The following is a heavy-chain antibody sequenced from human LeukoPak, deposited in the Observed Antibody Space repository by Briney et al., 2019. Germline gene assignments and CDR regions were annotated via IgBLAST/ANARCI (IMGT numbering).Heavy chain of an antibody. CDR3: ARGHSSSSSFDY. CDR2: TNHSGST. Sequence: KTSETLSLTCAVYGGSFSGYYWSWIRQPPGKGLEWIGETNHSGSTNYNPSLKSRVTISVGTSKNQFSLKLSSVTAADTAVYYCARGHSSSSSFDYWGQGTLVTVSS. D-gene: IGHD6-6*01. CDR1: GGSFSGYY. J-gene: IGHJ4*02. V-gene: IGHV4-34*01.